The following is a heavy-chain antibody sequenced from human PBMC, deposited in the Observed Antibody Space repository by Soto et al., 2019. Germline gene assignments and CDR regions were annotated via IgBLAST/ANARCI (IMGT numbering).Heavy chain of an antibody. J-gene: IGHJ2*01. V-gene: IGHV1-69*12. CDR3: AQTLGLAVAGPGRFDL. D-gene: IGHD6-19*01. Sequence: QVQLVQSGAEVKKPGSSVKVSCKAVRGTFSNYAIRWVRQAPGQGLEWMGGITPLFGTANYAQNFQGRVTITADESTTTAYMELSSLKSEDTAAYYCAQTLGLAVAGPGRFDLWGRGTLITVSS. CDR1: RGTFSNYA. CDR2: ITPLFGTA.